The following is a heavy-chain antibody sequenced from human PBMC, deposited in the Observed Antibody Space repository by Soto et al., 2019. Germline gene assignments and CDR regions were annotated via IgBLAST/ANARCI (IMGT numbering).Heavy chain of an antibody. D-gene: IGHD6-19*01. CDR3: ARDGYSSGWLGYYYMDV. Sequence: AESLSLTCTVSGGSISSYYWSWIRQPPGKGLEWIGYIYYSGSTNYNPSLKSRVTISVDTPKNQFSLKLSSVTAADTAVYYCARDGYSSGWLGYYYMDVWGKGTTVTVSS. CDR1: GGSISSYY. V-gene: IGHV4-59*01. J-gene: IGHJ6*03. CDR2: IYYSGST.